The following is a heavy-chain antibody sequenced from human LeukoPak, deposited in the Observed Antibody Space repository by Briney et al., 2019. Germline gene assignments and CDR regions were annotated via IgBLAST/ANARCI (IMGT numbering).Heavy chain of an antibody. CDR3: ARSSGWYPYYFDY. V-gene: IGHV4-61*02. CDR1: GGSISSSSYH. CDR2: IYTSGST. Sequence: SETLSLTCTVSGGSISSSSYHWSWIRQPPGKGLEWIGRIYTSGSTNYNPSLKSRVTMSVDTSKNQFSLKLSSVTAADTAVYYCARSSGWYPYYFDYWGQGTLVTVSS. J-gene: IGHJ4*02. D-gene: IGHD6-19*01.